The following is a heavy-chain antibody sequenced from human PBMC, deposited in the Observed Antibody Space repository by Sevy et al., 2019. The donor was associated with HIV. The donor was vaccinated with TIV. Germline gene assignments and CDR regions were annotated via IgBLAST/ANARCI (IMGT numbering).Heavy chain of an antibody. CDR1: GFTFRNYT. Sequence: GGSLRLSCAASGFTFRNYTMNWVRQAPGKGLEWVSCISMSGNHKYYADSVKGRFTISRDNVKNTLFLQLNSLRVEDTAVYYCARDLPGKVIGYCFRADFDSWGRGSQVTVSS. CDR2: ISMSGNHK. D-gene: IGHD2-2*03. V-gene: IGHV3-21*01. CDR3: ARDLPGKVIGYCFRADFDS. J-gene: IGHJ4*02.